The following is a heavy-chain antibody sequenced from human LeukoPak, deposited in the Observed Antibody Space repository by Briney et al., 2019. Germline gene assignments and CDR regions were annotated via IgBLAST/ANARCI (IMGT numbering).Heavy chain of an antibody. J-gene: IGHJ4*02. D-gene: IGHD3-22*01. Sequence: GGSLRLSCAASGLTFSSYWMHWVRQAPGKGLEWVAVAHNDGDTKYYADSVRGRFTISRDNFKNTLHLQMSGLRAEDTAVYYCATGSGSYYSHWGQGTLVTVSS. CDR1: GLTFSSYW. V-gene: IGHV3-30*02. CDR3: ATGSGSYYSH. CDR2: AHNDGDTK.